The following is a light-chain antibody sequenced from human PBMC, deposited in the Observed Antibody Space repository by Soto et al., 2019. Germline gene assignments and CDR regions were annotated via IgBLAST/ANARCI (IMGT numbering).Light chain of an antibody. V-gene: IGKV1-12*01. J-gene: IGKJ4*01. CDR2: AAS. Sequence: DIVMTQSPDSLAVSLGERATITCKSSQIFLYSSNNKNYLAWYQQKPGKAPKLLIYAASSLQSGVPSRFSGSGSGTDFTLTISSPQPEDFATYYCQQANSFPLTFGGGTKVDIK. CDR1: QIFLYSSNNKNY. CDR3: QQANSFPLT.